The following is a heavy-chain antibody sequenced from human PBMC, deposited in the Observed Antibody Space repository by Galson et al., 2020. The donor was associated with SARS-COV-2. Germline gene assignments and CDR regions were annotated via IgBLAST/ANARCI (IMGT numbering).Heavy chain of an antibody. CDR3: ARDLLMVNPYYYYYGMDV. CDR1: GFTFSSYA. V-gene: IGHV3-30-3*01. Sequence: GESLKIFCAASGFTFSSYAMHWVRQAPGKGLEWVAVISYDGSNKYYADSVKGRFTISRDNSKNTLYLQMNSLRAEDTAVYYCARDLLMVNPYYYYYGMDVWGQGTTVTVSS. J-gene: IGHJ6*02. CDR2: ISYDGSNK. D-gene: IGHD2-8*01.